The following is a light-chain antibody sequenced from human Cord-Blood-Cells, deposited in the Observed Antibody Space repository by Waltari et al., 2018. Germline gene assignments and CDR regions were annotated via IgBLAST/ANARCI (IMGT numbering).Light chain of an antibody. Sequence: QSALTQPDSVSGSPGQSITISCTATSSDVGGYNYVSWYQQHPGKAPKLMIYDVSNRPSGVSNRFSGSKYGNTASLTISGLQAEDEADYYCSSYTSSSTVVFGGGTKLTVL. CDR1: SSDVGGYNY. CDR2: DVS. V-gene: IGLV2-14*01. J-gene: IGLJ2*01. CDR3: SSYTSSSTVV.